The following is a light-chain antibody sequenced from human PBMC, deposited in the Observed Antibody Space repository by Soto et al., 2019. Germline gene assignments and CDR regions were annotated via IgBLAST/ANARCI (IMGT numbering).Light chain of an antibody. J-gene: IGLJ2*01. Sequence: QSVLTQPPSASGTPGQRVTISCSGSSSNIGSNTVNWYQQLPGTAPKLLIYSNNQRPLGVPDRFSGSKSGTSASLAISGLQSEDEGDYYCAAWDDSLNGLFGGGTKVTVL. V-gene: IGLV1-44*01. CDR3: AAWDDSLNGL. CDR2: SNN. CDR1: SSNIGSNT.